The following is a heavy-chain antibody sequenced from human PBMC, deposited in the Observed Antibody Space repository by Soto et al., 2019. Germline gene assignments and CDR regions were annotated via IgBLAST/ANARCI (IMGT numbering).Heavy chain of an antibody. CDR2: ISSSSSYI. CDR3: APLSVSLSGPYGIHV. J-gene: IGHJ6*02. Sequence: AGSLRLSCAASGFTFSSYSMNWVRQAPGKGLEWVSSISSSSSYIYYADSVKGRFTISRNNAKNSLYLQMNSLTAADTAVYYCAPLSVSLSGPYGIHVWGQGTTVTVSS. CDR1: GFTFSSYS. D-gene: IGHD2-15*01. V-gene: IGHV3-21*01.